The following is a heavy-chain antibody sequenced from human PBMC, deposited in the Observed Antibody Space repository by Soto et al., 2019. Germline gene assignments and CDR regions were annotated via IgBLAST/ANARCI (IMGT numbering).Heavy chain of an antibody. D-gene: IGHD3-22*01. CDR2: ISYDGSNK. CDR1: GFTFSSYA. Sequence: GGSLRLSCAASGFTFSSYAMHWVRQAPGKGLEWVAVISYDGSNKYYADSVKGRFTISRDNSKNTLYLQMNSLRAEDTAVYYCAKDRIDSYDSSGYYRAFFGGTAFDYWGQGALVTVSS. CDR3: AKDRIDSYDSSGYYRAFFGGTAFDY. V-gene: IGHV3-30-3*01. J-gene: IGHJ4*02.